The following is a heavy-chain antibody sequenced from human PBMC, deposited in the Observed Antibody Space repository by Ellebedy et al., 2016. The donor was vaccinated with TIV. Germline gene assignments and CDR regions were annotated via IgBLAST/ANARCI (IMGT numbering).Heavy chain of an antibody. D-gene: IGHD4-17*01. CDR1: GFTFSTYW. J-gene: IGHJ3*02. CDR3: ATDGSYGDYRSPTHAFEI. Sequence: HTGGSLRLSCAASGFTFSTYWMLWVRQAPGKGLVWISHINDDGSTTTYADSVKGRFTISRDNAKNSLYLQMNSLRAEDTAVYYCATDGSYGDYRSPTHAFEIWGQGTMVTVSS. CDR2: INDDGSTT. V-gene: IGHV3-74*01.